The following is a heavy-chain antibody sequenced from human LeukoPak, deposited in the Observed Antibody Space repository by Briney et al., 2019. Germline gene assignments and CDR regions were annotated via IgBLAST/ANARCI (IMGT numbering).Heavy chain of an antibody. J-gene: IGHJ4*02. V-gene: IGHV3-23*01. CDR3: ARVPARDFYFDY. D-gene: IGHD6-25*01. CDR2: ISGGGDNT. Sequence: GGSLRLSCVASGFTFSSFGMTWVRQTPGNGLEWVSSISGGGDNTYYADSVKGRFTISRDNSENTLYLQMNSLRAEDTAVYYCARVPARDFYFDYWGQGTLVTVSS. CDR1: GFTFSSFG.